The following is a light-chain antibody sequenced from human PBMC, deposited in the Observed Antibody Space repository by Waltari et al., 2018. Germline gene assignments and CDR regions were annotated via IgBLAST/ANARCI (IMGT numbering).Light chain of an antibody. J-gene: IGKJ1*01. CDR2: WAS. CDR3: QQYYSTPPT. V-gene: IGKV4-1*01. Sequence: DIFLTQSPDSLAVSLGERPTIPCESSTSVVSMSDSKNFLDWYQQKPGQSPQLLIHWASTRASGVPDRFSGSGSGTDFALTISTLQGEDVAVYYCQQYYSTPPTFGQGTKVEIK. CDR1: TSVVSMSDSKNF.